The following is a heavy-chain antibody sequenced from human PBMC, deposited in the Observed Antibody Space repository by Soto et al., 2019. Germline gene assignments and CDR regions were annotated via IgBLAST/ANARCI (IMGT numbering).Heavy chain of an antibody. CDR1: GFTFNNYG. Sequence: HPGGSLRLSCAASGFTFNNYGMHWVRQAPGKGLEWVAVIWYDASHKYYADSVKGRFTISRDNAKNTLYLQMNSLRAEDTAVYYCASGTYGVDYWGQGTLVTVSS. D-gene: IGHD1-7*01. CDR2: IWYDASHK. J-gene: IGHJ4*02. CDR3: ASGTYGVDY. V-gene: IGHV3-33*03.